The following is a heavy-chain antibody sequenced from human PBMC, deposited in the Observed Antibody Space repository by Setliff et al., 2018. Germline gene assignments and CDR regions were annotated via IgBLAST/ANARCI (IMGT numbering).Heavy chain of an antibody. Sequence: PSETLSLTCTVSGDSIYNHFWSWVRQPPGKGLEWIGYIYTSGSTNYNPSLKSRVTISVDTSKTQFSLNLRFVTAADTAVYYCARFGGSASVARFSPPIWGPGSLVTVSS. CDR1: GDSIYNHF. CDR2: IYTSGST. J-gene: IGHJ4*02. V-gene: IGHV4-4*08. CDR3: ARFGGSASVARFSPPI. D-gene: IGHD3-10*01.